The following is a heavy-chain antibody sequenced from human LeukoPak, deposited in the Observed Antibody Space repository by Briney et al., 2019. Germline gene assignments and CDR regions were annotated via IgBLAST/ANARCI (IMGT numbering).Heavy chain of an antibody. Sequence: ASVKVSCEASGYTFTGYCMNWVRQAPGQGLEWMGRINPNTGGTNYAQNFQGSVTMTRDTSITTVYMELSRLRSDDTAVYYCARVGDGLNDGFDIWGQGTMVTVSS. CDR2: INPNTGGT. CDR3: ARVGDGLNDGFDI. CDR1: GYTFTGYC. J-gene: IGHJ3*02. V-gene: IGHV1-2*06. D-gene: IGHD5-24*01.